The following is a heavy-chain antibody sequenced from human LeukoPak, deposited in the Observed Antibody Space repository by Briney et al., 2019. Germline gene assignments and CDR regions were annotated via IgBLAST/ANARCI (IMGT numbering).Heavy chain of an antibody. D-gene: IGHD6-19*01. Sequence: PGGSLRLSCAASGAASGLTFSGYAMSWVRQAPGKGLEWVSAISGSGGSTYYADSVKGRFTISRDNSKNTLYLQMNSLRAEDTAVYYCAKDFYSSGWYCDYWGQGTLVTVSS. CDR3: AKDFYSSGWYCDY. CDR2: ISGSGGST. V-gene: IGHV3-23*01. CDR1: GAASGLTFSGYA. J-gene: IGHJ4*02.